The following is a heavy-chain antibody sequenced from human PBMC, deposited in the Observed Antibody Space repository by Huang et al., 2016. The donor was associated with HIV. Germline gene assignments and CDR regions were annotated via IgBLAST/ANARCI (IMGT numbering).Heavy chain of an antibody. CDR3: ARDRKYDNAWYWFDP. CDR1: GGTFSSYG. CDR2: ISPSFGTP. D-gene: IGHD1-1*01. V-gene: IGHV1-69*18. Sequence: QVQLVQSGAEVKKPGSSVRVSCEASGGTFSSYGCNWVRQAPGQGLEWMGSISPSFGTPNYEQKFQGRVTITADESTSTAYMELSSLRSDDTAVYYCARDRKYDNAWYWFDPWGQGTLVTVSS. J-gene: IGHJ5*02.